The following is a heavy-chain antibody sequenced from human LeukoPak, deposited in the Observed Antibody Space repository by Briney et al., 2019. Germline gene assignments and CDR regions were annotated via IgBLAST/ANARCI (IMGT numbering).Heavy chain of an antibody. CDR2: IKSDGSRT. CDR1: GFTFTTYS. V-gene: IGHV3-74*01. J-gene: IGHJ4*02. CDR3: ARALSSAWGLVDC. Sequence: PGGSLRLSCAASGFTFTTYSMHWVRHVPGKGLVWVSRIKSDGSRTYYADSVKGRFTISRDNAKSTLYLQMDSLRAEDTAAYYCARALSSAWGLVDCWGQGTLVTVSS. D-gene: IGHD6-19*01.